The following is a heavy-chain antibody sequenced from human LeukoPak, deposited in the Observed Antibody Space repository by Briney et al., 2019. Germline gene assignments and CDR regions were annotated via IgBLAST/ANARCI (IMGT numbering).Heavy chain of an antibody. CDR1: GFTFSSYA. J-gene: IGHJ4*02. V-gene: IGHV4-39*01. CDR2: IYYSGST. CDR3: ARLRSVGQLADYFDY. Sequence: GSLRLSCAASGFTFSSYAMSWVRQAPGKGLEWIGSIYYSGSTYYNPSLKSRVTISVDTSKNQFSLKLSSVTAADTAVYYCARLRSVGQLADYFDYWGQGTLVTVSS. D-gene: IGHD6-13*01.